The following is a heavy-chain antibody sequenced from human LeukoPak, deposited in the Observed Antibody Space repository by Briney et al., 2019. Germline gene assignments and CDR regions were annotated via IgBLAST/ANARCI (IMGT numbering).Heavy chain of an antibody. V-gene: IGHV3-21*01. CDR2: ISSSSSYI. Sequence: GGSLRLSCAASGFTFSSYSMNWVRQAPGKGLEWVSSISSSSSYIYYADSVKGRFTISRDNAKNSLYLQMNSLRAEDTAVHYCAREYSSGWYLEKVRYFDYWGQGTLVTVSS. CDR3: AREYSSGWYLEKVRYFDY. CDR1: GFTFSSYS. J-gene: IGHJ4*02. D-gene: IGHD6-19*01.